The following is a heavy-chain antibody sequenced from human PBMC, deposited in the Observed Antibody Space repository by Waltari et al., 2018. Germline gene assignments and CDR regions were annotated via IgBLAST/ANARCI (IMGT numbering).Heavy chain of an antibody. V-gene: IGHV4-4*02. Sequence: GSGVRKPPGKGRDGMGQIHGSGRSNYNPSLESRVTVSIDTSNNHFSLKVTSATAADTAVYYCARDRGRGLYLDSWGQGTLVTVSP. CDR2: IHGSGRS. J-gene: IGHJ4*02. D-gene: IGHD2-15*01. CDR3: ARDRGRGLYLDS.